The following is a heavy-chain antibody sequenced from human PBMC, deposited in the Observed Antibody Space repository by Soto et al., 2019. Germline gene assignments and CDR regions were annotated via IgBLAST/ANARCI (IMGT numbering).Heavy chain of an antibody. CDR3: ASARWNY. J-gene: IGHJ4*02. Sequence: PSETLSLTCAVSGASFSANYWTWIRQPPGKGLEWIGEINHRGNTNYNPSLKSRVAISTDTSKNQFSLRLNSVTAAGTAVYYCASARWNYWGLGTLVTVSS. D-gene: IGHD2-15*01. CDR2: INHRGNT. V-gene: IGHV4-34*01. CDR1: GASFSANY.